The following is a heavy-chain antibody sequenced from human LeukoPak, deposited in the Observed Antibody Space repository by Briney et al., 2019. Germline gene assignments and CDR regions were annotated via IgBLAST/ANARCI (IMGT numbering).Heavy chain of an antibody. CDR1: GYTFTNYA. D-gene: IGHD3-3*01. Sequence: AASVKVSCKASGYTFTNYAIHWVRQAPGQRPEWMGWINAGNGNTKYSQTFQDRVIVTRDKSASTAYMELSSLRSEDTAVYYCARGIWSSHKADYYLDQWGQGTLVTVSS. CDR3: ARGIWSSHKADYYLDQ. V-gene: IGHV1-3*01. J-gene: IGHJ4*02. CDR2: INAGNGNT.